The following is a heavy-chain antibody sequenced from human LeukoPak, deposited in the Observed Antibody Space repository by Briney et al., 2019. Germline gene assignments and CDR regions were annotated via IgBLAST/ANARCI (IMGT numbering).Heavy chain of an antibody. J-gene: IGHJ4*02. D-gene: IGHD6-13*01. CDR1: GFTFSSYS. V-gene: IGHV3-21*01. CDR2: ISSSSSYI. Sequence: PGGSLRLSCAASGFTFSSYSMNWVRQAPGKGLEWVSSISSSSSYIYYADSMKGRFTISRDNAKNSLYLQMNSLRAEDTAVYYCARDRGGSSWYQFDYWGQGTLVTVSS. CDR3: ARDRGGSSWYQFDY.